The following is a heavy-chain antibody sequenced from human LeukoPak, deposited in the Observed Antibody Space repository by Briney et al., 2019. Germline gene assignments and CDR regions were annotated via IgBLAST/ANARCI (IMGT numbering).Heavy chain of an antibody. V-gene: IGHV3-23*01. Sequence: GGSLRLSCAASGFTFGSYAMYWVRQAPGKGLEWVSGIFGSGGSAHYADSVKGRFTISRDNSKNTVYLQMDSLRTEDTAIYYCAKTTTGYSSGRYPAWPIDYWGQGTLVTVSS. D-gene: IGHD2-15*01. CDR1: GFTFGSYA. CDR2: IFGSGGSA. CDR3: AKTTTGYSSGRYPAWPIDY. J-gene: IGHJ4*02.